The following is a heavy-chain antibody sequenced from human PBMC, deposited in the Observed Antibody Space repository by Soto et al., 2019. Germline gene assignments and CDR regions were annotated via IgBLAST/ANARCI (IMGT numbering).Heavy chain of an antibody. V-gene: IGHV3-23*01. CDR3: ANSRNYDFRSGYYLFDY. J-gene: IGHJ4*02. CDR1: GFTFSSYA. CDR2: ISGSGGST. D-gene: IGHD3-3*01. Sequence: PGGSLRLSCAASGFTFSSYAMSWVRQAPGKGLEWLSAISGSGGSTYYADSVKGRFTISRDNSKNTLYLQMNSLRAEDAAVYYCANSRNYDFRSGYYLFDYWGQGTLVTVSS.